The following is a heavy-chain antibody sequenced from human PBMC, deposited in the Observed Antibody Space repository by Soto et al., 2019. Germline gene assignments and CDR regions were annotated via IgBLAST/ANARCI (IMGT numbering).Heavy chain of an antibody. CDR2: NYYSGIT. D-gene: IGHD6-6*01. CDR3: ARGSSIAGLYYGMDV. J-gene: IGHJ6*02. V-gene: IGHV4-31*02. Sequence: WTWIRQRPGKGLEWIGYNYYSGITYYNPSLKSRVTISLDTSKNQFSLKLSSVTAADTAVYYCARGSSIAGLYYGMDVWGQGTTVTVSS.